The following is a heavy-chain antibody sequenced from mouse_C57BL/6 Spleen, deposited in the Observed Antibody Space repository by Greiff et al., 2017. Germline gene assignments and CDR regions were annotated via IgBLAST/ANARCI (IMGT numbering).Heavy chain of an antibody. J-gene: IGHJ1*03. Sequence: VQLQQPGAELVKPGASVKLSCKASGYTFTSYWMQWVKQRPGQGLEWIGEIAPSDSYTNYNQKLKGKATLTVDTSASTAYMQLSSLTSEDSAVYYCAKGYDYVRWYFDVWGTGTTVTVSA. CDR1: GYTFTSYW. D-gene: IGHD2-4*01. CDR2: IAPSDSYT. CDR3: AKGYDYVRWYFDV. V-gene: IGHV1-50*01.